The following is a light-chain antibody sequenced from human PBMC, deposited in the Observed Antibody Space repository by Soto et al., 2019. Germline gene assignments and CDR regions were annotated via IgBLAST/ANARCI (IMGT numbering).Light chain of an antibody. V-gene: IGKV3-20*01. J-gene: IGKJ4*01. CDR1: QSVSSSY. CDR3: QQYGSSPPLT. CDR2: GAS. Sequence: EIVLTQSPGTLSLSPGERATLSCRASQSVSSSYLAWYQQKPGQAPRLLIYGASSRATGIPDRSSGSGSGTDFTLTISRLEPEDFAVYSCQQYGSSPPLTFGGGTKVDI.